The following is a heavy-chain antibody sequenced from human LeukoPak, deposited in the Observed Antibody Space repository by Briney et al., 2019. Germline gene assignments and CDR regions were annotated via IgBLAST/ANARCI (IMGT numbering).Heavy chain of an antibody. J-gene: IGHJ5*02. CDR1: GGSFSGYY. D-gene: IGHD3-10*01. CDR3: ARRPKYYGSGSYYSRWFDP. CDR2: INHSGST. Sequence: SETLSLTCAVYGGSFSGYYWSWIRQPPGKGLEWIGEINHSGSTNYNPSLKSRVTISVDTSKNQFSLKLSSVTAADTAVYYCARRPKYYGSGSYYSRWFDPWGQGTLVTVSS. V-gene: IGHV4-34*01.